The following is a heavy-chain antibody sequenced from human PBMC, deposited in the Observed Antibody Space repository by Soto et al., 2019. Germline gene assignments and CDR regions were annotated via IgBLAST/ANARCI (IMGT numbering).Heavy chain of an antibody. Sequence: GGALRLSCAGSGFTFGRHWMTWVRQAPGKGLEWVANIKEDGSEIYYVDSVKGRFTIPRDNAKNSVYLQMNSLRTEDTALYYCAKDVGYDFWSRLEHYYYYCCMDVWGKGTTVTVSS. D-gene: IGHD3-3*01. CDR2: IKEDGSEI. V-gene: IGHV3-7*03. CDR3: AKDVGYDFWSRLEHYYYYCCMDV. J-gene: IGHJ6*04. CDR1: GFTFGRHW.